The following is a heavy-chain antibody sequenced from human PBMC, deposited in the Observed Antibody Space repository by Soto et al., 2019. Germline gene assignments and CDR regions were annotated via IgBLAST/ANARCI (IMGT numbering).Heavy chain of an antibody. V-gene: IGHV1-3*01. CDR2: INAGNGNT. J-gene: IGHJ6*02. CDR3: AGAVAGTYYYYYYGMDV. D-gene: IGHD6-19*01. Sequence: ASMKVSCQASWYTLTSYAMHLGRPAPRQKFEWMGWINAGNGNTKYSQKFQGRVTITRDTSASTAYMELSSLRSEDTAVYYCAGAVAGTYYYYYYGMDVWGQGTTVTVSS. CDR1: WYTLTSYA.